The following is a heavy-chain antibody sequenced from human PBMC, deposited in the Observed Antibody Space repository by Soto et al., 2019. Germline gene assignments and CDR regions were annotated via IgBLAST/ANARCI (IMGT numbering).Heavy chain of an antibody. CDR3: ARVRGDINRWSSAFDI. CDR2: ISYDGSSE. D-gene: IGHD2-21*02. Sequence: QVQLVESGGGVVQPGRSLRLSCATSGFTFNNYAMHWVRQAPGMGLEWVAVISYDGSSEYYADSVKGRFTISRDNSKNTLFLQMNSLRGEDTAVYYCARVRGDINRWSSAFDIWGQGTMVTVSS. J-gene: IGHJ3*02. V-gene: IGHV3-30-3*01. CDR1: GFTFNNYA.